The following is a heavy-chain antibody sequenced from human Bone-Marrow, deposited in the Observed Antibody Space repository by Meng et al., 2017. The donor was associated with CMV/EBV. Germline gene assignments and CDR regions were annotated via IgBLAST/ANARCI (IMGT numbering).Heavy chain of an antibody. CDR1: GFTVSSNY. Sequence: GESLKISCAASGFTVSSNYMSWVRQAPGKGLEWVSVIYSGGSTYYADSVKGRFTISRDNAKNSLYLQMNSLRAEDTAVYYCARSTSLTFDYWGQGTLVTVSS. CDR2: IYSGGST. CDR3: ARSTSLTFDY. J-gene: IGHJ4*02. V-gene: IGHV3-53*01. D-gene: IGHD2-2*01.